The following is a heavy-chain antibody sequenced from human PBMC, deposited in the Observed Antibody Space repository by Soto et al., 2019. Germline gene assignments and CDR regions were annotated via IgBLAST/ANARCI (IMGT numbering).Heavy chain of an antibody. CDR3: ARDRLVAAAGPPHY. CDR1: GGTFSSAP. V-gene: IGHV1-69*04. Sequence: VTVSCQASGGTFSSAPISWVRQAPGQGLEWMGRIIPILGIANYAQKFQGRVTITADKSTSTAYVELSSLRSEDTAVYYCARDRLVAAAGPPHYWGQGTLVTVSS. CDR2: IIPILGIA. J-gene: IGHJ4*02. D-gene: IGHD6-13*01.